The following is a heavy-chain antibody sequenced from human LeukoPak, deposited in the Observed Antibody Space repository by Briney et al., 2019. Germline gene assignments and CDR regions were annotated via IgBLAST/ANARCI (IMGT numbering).Heavy chain of an antibody. Sequence: ASVKVSCKASGGTFSSYGISWVRQAPGQGLEWMGRIIPMLAIANYAQKYQGRVTISADTSTSTAYMELSSLRSEDTAVYHCARTNYYDGSGYQGPGTFYYAMDVWGQGTTVTVSS. J-gene: IGHJ6*02. D-gene: IGHD3-22*01. CDR3: ARTNYYDGSGYQGPGTFYYAMDV. CDR1: GGTFSSYG. V-gene: IGHV1-69*04. CDR2: IIPMLAIA.